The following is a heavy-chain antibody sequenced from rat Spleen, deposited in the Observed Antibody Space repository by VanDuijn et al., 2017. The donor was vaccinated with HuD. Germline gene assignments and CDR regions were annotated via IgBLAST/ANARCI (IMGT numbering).Heavy chain of an antibody. CDR3: ARHGYDGSYYYWDY. CDR2: ISYGDSFGHSSA. Sequence: EVQLVESGGGLVQPGTSLKLSCAASGFNVSDYGMAWVRQAPTQGLEWVANISYGDSFGHSSAYYLDSVKGRFTISRDNAKSTLSLQMDSMRSEDTATYYCARHGYDGSYYYWDYWGQGVMVTVSS. D-gene: IGHD1-12*02. J-gene: IGHJ2*01. CDR1: GFNVSDYG. V-gene: IGHV5-29*01.